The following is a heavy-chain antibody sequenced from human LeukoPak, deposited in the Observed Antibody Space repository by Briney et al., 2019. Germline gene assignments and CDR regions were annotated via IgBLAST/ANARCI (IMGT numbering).Heavy chain of an antibody. V-gene: IGHV4-59*01. Sequence: KASETLSLTCAVYGGSFSGYYWSWIRQPPGKGLEWIGYIYYSGSTNYNPSLKSRVTISVDTSKNQFSLKLSSVTAADTAVYYCARDVGVRYFDWFLLGYWGQGTLVTVSS. CDR2: IYYSGST. CDR1: GGSFSGYY. CDR3: ARDVGVRYFDWFLLGY. J-gene: IGHJ4*02. D-gene: IGHD3-9*01.